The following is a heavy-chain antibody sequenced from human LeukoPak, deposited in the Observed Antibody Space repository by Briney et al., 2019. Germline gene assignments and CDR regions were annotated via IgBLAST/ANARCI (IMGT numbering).Heavy chain of an antibody. Sequence: SETLSLTCTVSGGSISSGDYYWSWIRQPPGKGLEWIGYIYYSGSTNYNPSLKSRVTISVDTSKNQCSLRLSSVTSADTAVYYCTRSTNLEAFDIWGQGTMVTVSS. D-gene: IGHD2-8*01. CDR3: TRSTNLEAFDI. J-gene: IGHJ3*02. CDR2: IYYSGST. CDR1: GGSISSGDYY. V-gene: IGHV4-61*08.